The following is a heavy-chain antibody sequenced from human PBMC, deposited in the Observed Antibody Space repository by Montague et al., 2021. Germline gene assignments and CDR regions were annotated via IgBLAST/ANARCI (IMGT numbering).Heavy chain of an antibody. D-gene: IGHD2-15*01. CDR2: ISGSGGST. Sequence: SLSLSCAASGFTFSSYAMSWVRQAPGKGLEWVSAISGSGGSTYYADSVKGRFTISRDNSKNTLYLQMNSLRAEDTAVYSCAKEEEYCSGDSCYIDYWGQGTPVTVSS. V-gene: IGHV3-23*01. CDR3: AKEEEYCSGDSCYIDY. CDR1: GFTFSSYA. J-gene: IGHJ4*02.